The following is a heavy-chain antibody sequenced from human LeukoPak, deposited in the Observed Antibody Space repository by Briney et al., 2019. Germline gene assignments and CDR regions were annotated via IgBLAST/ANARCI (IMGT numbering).Heavy chain of an antibody. D-gene: IGHD3-22*01. CDR2: IKSKTDGGTT. V-gene: IGHV3-15*01. CDR3: TTARTYYYDSSGYYYVFDY. Sequence: PGGSQRLSCAASGFTFSNAWMSWVRQAPGKGLEWVGRIKSKTDGGTTDYAAPVKGRFTISRDDSKNTLYLQMNSLKTEDTAVYYCTTARTYYYDSSGYYYVFDYWGQGTLVTVSS. J-gene: IGHJ4*02. CDR1: GFTFSNAW.